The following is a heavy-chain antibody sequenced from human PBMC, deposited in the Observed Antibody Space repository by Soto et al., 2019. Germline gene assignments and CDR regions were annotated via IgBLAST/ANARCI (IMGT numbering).Heavy chain of an antibody. J-gene: IGHJ4*02. Sequence: SETLSLTCTVSGGSISSYYWSWILQPPWKGLEWIGYIYYSGSTNYNPSLKSRVTISVDTSKNQFSLKLSSVTAADTAVYYCARADDSSGYYPTYYFDYWGQGTLVTVSS. CDR2: IYYSGST. CDR3: ARADDSSGYYPTYYFDY. CDR1: GGSISSYY. V-gene: IGHV4-59*01. D-gene: IGHD3-22*01.